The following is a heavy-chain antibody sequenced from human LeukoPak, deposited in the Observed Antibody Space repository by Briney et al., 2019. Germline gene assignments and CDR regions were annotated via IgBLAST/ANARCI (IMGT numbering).Heavy chain of an antibody. D-gene: IGHD1-26*01. CDR3: ASLPSGQDPFFDY. CDR2: IYYSGST. J-gene: IGHJ4*02. V-gene: IGHV4-59*11. Sequence: SETLSLTCTVSGGSISSHYWSWIRQPPGKGPGWIGYIYYSGSTNYNPSLKSRVTISVDTSKNQFSLKLSSVTAADTAVYYCASLPSGQDPFFDYWGQGTLVTVSS. CDR1: GGSISSHY.